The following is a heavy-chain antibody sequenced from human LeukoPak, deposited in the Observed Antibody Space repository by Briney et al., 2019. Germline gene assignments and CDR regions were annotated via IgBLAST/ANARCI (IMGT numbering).Heavy chain of an antibody. D-gene: IGHD2-2*01. V-gene: IGHV4-39*07. CDR2: IYYSGSI. CDR3: ARSIVVVPAAHMGGWFDP. CDR1: GGSISSSSYY. J-gene: IGHJ5*02. Sequence: SETLSLTCTVSGGSISSSSYYWGWIRQPPGKGLEWIGSIYYSGSIYYNPSLKSRVTISVDTSKNQFSLKLSSVTAADTAVYYCARSIVVVPAAHMGGWFDPWGQGTLVTVSS.